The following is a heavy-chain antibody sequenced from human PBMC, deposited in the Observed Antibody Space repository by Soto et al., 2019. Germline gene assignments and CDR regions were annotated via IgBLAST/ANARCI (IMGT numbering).Heavy chain of an antibody. V-gene: IGHV3-23*01. CDR1: GFTFSSYA. CDR2: ISGSGVST. Sequence: EVQLLESGGDLVQPGGSLRLSCAASGFTFSSYAMSWVRQAPGKGLEWVSAISGSGVSTYYADSVKGRFTISRDNSKNTLYLQRNSLRGEDTAVYYCAKEGEHSSGWANFDYWGQGTLVTVSS. J-gene: IGHJ4*02. D-gene: IGHD6-19*01. CDR3: AKEGEHSSGWANFDY.